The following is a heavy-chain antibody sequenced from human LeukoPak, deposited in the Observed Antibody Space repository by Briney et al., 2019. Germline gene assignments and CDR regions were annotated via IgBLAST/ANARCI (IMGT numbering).Heavy chain of an antibody. D-gene: IGHD5-24*01. V-gene: IGHV3-53*01. Sequence: PGGSLRLSCAASGFTVSSNYMSWVRQAPGKGLEWVSVIYSGGSTYYADSVKGRFTISRDDSKNTLYLQMNSLRAEDTAVYYCARRRDGYNSLVYWGQGTLVTVSS. CDR3: ARRRDGYNSLVY. J-gene: IGHJ4*02. CDR1: GFTVSSNY. CDR2: IYSGGST.